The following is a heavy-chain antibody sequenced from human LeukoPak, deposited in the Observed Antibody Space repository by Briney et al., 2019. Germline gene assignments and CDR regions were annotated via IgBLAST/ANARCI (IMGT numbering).Heavy chain of an antibody. CDR1: GFTFDDYA. J-gene: IGHJ4*02. V-gene: IGHV3-9*01. CDR2: ISWNSGSI. D-gene: IGHD6-13*01. Sequence: GGSLRLSCAASGFTFDDYAMHWVRQAPGKGLEWVSGISWNSGSIGYADSVKGRFTISRDNAKNSLYLQMNSLRAEDTALYYCAKAPSLVDIAPYFDYWGQGTLVTVSS. CDR3: AKAPSLVDIAPYFDY.